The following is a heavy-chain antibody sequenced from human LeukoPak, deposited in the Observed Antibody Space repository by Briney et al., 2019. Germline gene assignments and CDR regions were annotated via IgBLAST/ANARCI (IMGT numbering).Heavy chain of an antibody. D-gene: IGHD3-16*01. CDR3: TRHAWGKYYYYYYMDV. CDR1: GFTFSSYS. CDR2: IRSKAYGGTT. V-gene: IGHV3-49*04. Sequence: AGGSLRLSCAASGFTFSSYSMNWVRQAPGKGLEWVGFIRSKAYGGTTEYAASVKGRFTISRDDSKSIAYLQMNSLKTEDTAVYYCTRHAWGKYYYYYYMDVWGKGTTVTISS. J-gene: IGHJ6*03.